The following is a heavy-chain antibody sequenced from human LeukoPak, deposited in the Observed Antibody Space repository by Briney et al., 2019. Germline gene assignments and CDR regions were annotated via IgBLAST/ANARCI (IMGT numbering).Heavy chain of an antibody. CDR3: AREYYDFWSGYYAY. Sequence: GGSLRLSCAASGFTVSSNYMSWVRQVPGKGLEWVSVIYSGGSTYHPEPVLGLFTISRDNSKNTLYLQMNSLRAEDTAVYYCAREYYDFWSGYYAYWGQGTLVTVSS. CDR2: IYSGGST. J-gene: IGHJ4*02. CDR1: GFTVSSNY. D-gene: IGHD3-3*01. V-gene: IGHV3-53*01.